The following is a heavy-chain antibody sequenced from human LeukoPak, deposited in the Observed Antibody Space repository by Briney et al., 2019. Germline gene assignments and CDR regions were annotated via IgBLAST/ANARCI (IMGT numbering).Heavy chain of an antibody. CDR1: GGTFSSYA. V-gene: IGHV1-69*06. CDR2: IIPIFGTA. CDR3: ARAAGGIAAAGFFDY. D-gene: IGHD6-13*01. Sequence: SVKVSCKASGGTFSSYAISWVRQAPGQGLEWMGGIIPIFGTANYAQKFQGRVTITADKSASTAYMELSSLRSEDTAVYYCARAAGGIAAAGFFDYWGQGTLVTVSS. J-gene: IGHJ4*02.